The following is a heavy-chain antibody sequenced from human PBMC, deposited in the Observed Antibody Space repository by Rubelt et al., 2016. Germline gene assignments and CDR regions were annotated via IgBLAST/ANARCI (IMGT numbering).Heavy chain of an antibody. V-gene: IGHV3-33*01. Sequence: QVQLVESGGGVVQPGRSLRLSCSASGFTFSSYGMHWVRQAPGKGLAWVAVIWYDGSNKYYADSGKGGFTISRDNSKNTLYLQMNSLRDEDTAVYYCARDGDYGNNWFDPWGQGTLVTVSS. CDR3: ARDGDYGNNWFDP. D-gene: IGHD4-17*01. J-gene: IGHJ5*02. CDR1: GFTFSSYG. CDR2: IWYDGSNK.